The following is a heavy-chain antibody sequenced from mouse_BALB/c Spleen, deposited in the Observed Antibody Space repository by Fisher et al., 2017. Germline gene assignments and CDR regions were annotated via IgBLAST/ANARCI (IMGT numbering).Heavy chain of an antibody. CDR3: ARDSSTGTDAMDY. V-gene: IGHV5-6-3*01. J-gene: IGHJ4*01. Sequence: RFTISRDNAKNTLYLQMSSLKSDDTAMYYCARDSSTGTDAMDYWGQGTSVTVSS. D-gene: IGHD4-1*02.